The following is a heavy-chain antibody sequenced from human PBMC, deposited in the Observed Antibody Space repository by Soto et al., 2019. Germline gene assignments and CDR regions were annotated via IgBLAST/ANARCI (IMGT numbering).Heavy chain of an antibody. Sequence: QVHLVQSGAEVKKPGSSVRVSCKASGATFSTYGFNWVRQAPGQGLEWMGGSIPILGTTSYAEKFQGRVTLTADESTSTAYLELSSLRSEDTAIYYCVRDSGAKLSSSWGQGTLVTVSS. V-gene: IGHV1-69*11. D-gene: IGHD6-13*01. CDR1: GATFSTYG. J-gene: IGHJ4*02. CDR2: SIPILGTT. CDR3: VRDSGAKLSSS.